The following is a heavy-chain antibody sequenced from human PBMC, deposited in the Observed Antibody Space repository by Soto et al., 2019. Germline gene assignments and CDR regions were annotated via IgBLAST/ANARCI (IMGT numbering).Heavy chain of an antibody. CDR2: IYSGGST. D-gene: IGHD4-17*01. CDR3: ASYLITVTTSSEKYYFDY. Sequence: GGSLRLSCAASGFTVSSNYMSWVRQAPGKGLEWVSVIYSGGSTYYADSVKGRFTISRDNSKNTLYLQMNSLRAEDTAVYYCASYLITVTTSSEKYYFDYWGQGTLVTVSS. CDR1: GFTVSSNY. V-gene: IGHV3-66*01. J-gene: IGHJ4*02.